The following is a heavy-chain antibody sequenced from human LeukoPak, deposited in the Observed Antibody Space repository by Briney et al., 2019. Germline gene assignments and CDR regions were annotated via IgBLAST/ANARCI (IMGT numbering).Heavy chain of an antibody. D-gene: IGHD1-1*01. CDR1: QFTFHWSW. CDR3: AIWTSGNY. Sequence: GGSLRLSCADSQFTFHWSWMNWVRQAPGKGLEWVANMDPTGSQKRYVDSVKGRFTISKDNPGASLYLDMHSLRAEATAIYYCAIWTSGNYWGQGTLVTVSS. CDR2: MDPTGSQK. J-gene: IGHJ4*02. V-gene: IGHV3-7*01.